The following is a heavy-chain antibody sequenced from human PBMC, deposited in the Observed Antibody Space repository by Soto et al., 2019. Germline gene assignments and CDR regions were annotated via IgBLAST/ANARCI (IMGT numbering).Heavy chain of an antibody. V-gene: IGHV3-21*01. Sequence: GGSLRLSCAASGFSFSTYNMNWVRQAPGKGLEWVSSINGRSNYKYYTDSVKGRFTISRDNPKNSLYLQMDSPRVEDTAVYYCVREDGLVGSNSAFDQWGQGTLVTVSS. CDR2: INGRSNYK. J-gene: IGHJ4*02. CDR1: GFSFSTYN. CDR3: VREDGLVGSNSAFDQ. D-gene: IGHD7-27*01.